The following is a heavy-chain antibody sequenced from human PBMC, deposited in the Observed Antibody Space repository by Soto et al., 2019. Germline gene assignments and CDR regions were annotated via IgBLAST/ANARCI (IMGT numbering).Heavy chain of an antibody. Sequence: GASVKVSCKASGYTFTSYAMHWVRQAPGQRLEWMGWINAGNGNTKYSQKFQGRVTITRDTSASTAYMELSSLRSEDTAVYYCARDLQVVVAASRYNWFDPWGQGTLVTVSS. V-gene: IGHV1-3*01. CDR2: INAGNGNT. CDR3: ARDLQVVVAASRYNWFDP. CDR1: GYTFTSYA. J-gene: IGHJ5*02. D-gene: IGHD2-15*01.